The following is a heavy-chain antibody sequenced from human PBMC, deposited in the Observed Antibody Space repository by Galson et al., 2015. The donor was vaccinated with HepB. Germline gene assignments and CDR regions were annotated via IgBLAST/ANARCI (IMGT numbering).Heavy chain of an antibody. V-gene: IGHV3-74*01. CDR1: GFTFSSYW. D-gene: IGHD3-16*02. J-gene: IGHJ3*02. CDR3: AREGNTYVWGSYRYTRGAFDI. CDR2: INSDGSST. Sequence: LRLSCAASGFTFSSYWMHWVRQAPGKGLVWVSRINSDGSSTSYADSVKGRFTISRDNAKNTLYLQMNSLRAEDTAVYYCAREGNTYVWGSYRYTRGAFDIWGQGTMVTVSS.